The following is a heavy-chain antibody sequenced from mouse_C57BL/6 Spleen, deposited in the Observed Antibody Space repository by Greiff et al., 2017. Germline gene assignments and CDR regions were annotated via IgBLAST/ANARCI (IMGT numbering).Heavy chain of an antibody. CDR1: GFTFSSYT. V-gene: IGHV5-9*01. CDR2: ISGGGGNT. D-gene: IGHD3-3*01. CDR3: ARHEGAGSWFAY. J-gene: IGHJ3*01. Sequence: EVQVVESGGGLVKPGGSLKLSCAASGFTFSSYTMSWVRQTPEKRLEWVATISGGGGNTYYPDSVKGRFTISRDNAKNTLYLQMSSLRSEDTALYYCARHEGAGSWFAYWGQGTLVTVSA.